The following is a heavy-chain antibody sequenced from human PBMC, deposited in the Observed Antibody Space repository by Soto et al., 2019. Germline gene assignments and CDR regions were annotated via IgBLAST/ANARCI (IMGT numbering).Heavy chain of an antibody. CDR2: ISSSGSTI. Sequence: PGGSLRLSCAASGFTFSDYYMSWIRQAPGKGLEWVSYISSSGSTIYYADSVKGRFTISRDNAKNSLYLQMNSLRAEDTAVYYCAREGFGVAKRYYYYYMDVWGKGTTVTVSS. V-gene: IGHV3-11*01. CDR1: GFTFSDYY. D-gene: IGHD3-3*01. CDR3: AREGFGVAKRYYYYYMDV. J-gene: IGHJ6*03.